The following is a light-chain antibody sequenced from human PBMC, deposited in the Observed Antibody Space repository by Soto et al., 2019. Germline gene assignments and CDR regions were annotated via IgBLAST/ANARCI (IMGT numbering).Light chain of an antibody. CDR2: DAS. Sequence: IQLTQSPSTLSATAPDRVTIPCRATESISSWLAWYQQKPGKAPKLLIDDASNLESGVRSRFSGSGSGTEFTLTISNLQPDDFATYYCQQYENYWAFGQGTKGDIK. V-gene: IGKV1-5*01. CDR3: QQYENYWA. J-gene: IGKJ1*01. CDR1: ESISSW.